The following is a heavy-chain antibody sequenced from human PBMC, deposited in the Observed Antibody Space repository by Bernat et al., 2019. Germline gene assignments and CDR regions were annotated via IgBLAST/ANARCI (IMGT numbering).Heavy chain of an antibody. V-gene: IGHV4-39*01. D-gene: IGHD2/OR15-2a*01. Sequence: QVQLQESGPGLVKPSETLSLTCTVSGGSISSSSYYWGWIRQPPGKGLEWIGSIYYSGSTYYNPSLKSRVTISVDTSKNQFSLKLSSVTAADTAVYYCARLLWPLYYFDYWGQGTLVTVSS. CDR2: IYYSGST. CDR3: ARLLWPLYYFDY. J-gene: IGHJ4*02. CDR1: GGSISSSSYY.